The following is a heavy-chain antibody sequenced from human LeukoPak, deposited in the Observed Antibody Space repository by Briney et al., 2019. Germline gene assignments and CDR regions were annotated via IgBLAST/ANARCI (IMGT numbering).Heavy chain of an antibody. V-gene: IGHV3-33*01. Sequence: GRSLRLSCAASGFTFSSYGMHWVRQAPGKGLEWVAVIWYDGSNKYYADSVKGRFTISRDNSKNTLYLQMNSLRAGDTAMYYCARGNGNGYDYYYYYGMDVWGQGTTVTVSS. CDR2: IWYDGSNK. CDR3: ARGNGNGYDYYYYYGMDV. CDR1: GFTFSSYG. D-gene: IGHD5-12*01. J-gene: IGHJ6*02.